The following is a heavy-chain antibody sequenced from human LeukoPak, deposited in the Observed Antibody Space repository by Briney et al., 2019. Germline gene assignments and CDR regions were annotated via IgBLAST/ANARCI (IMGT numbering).Heavy chain of an antibody. D-gene: IGHD3-10*01. J-gene: IGHJ4*02. CDR1: GYTFTGYY. V-gene: IGHV1-2*02. CDR2: INPNSGGT. Sequence: ASVKVSCKASGYTFTGYYMHWVPEAPGQGFECMGWINPNSGGTNYAQKFQGRVTMTRATTTSTAYMDLSGLRSDDTAVYYCARSTMVRGGRLGKIDYWGQGTLVTVSS. CDR3: ARSTMVRGGRLGKIDY.